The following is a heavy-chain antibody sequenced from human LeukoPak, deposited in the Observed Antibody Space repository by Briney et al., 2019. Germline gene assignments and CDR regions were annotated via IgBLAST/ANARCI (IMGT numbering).Heavy chain of an antibody. CDR2: ISAYNGNT. CDR3: ASQPTDFWSGYFDY. J-gene: IGHJ4*02. CDR1: GYTFTSYG. D-gene: IGHD3-3*01. V-gene: IGHV1-18*01. Sequence: GASVKVSCKASGYTFTSYGISWVRQAPGQGLEWMGWISAYNGNTNYAQKLQGRVTMTTDTSISTAYMELSRLRSDDTAVYYCASQPTDFWSGYFDYWGQGTLVTVSS.